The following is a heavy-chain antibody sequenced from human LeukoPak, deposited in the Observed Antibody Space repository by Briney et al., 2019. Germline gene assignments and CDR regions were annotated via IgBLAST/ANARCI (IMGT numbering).Heavy chain of an antibody. D-gene: IGHD1-26*01. V-gene: IGHV3-23*01. Sequence: GGTLRLSCAAAGFTFSSYGMSWVRQAPGKGLEWVSAISGSGGSTYYADSVKGRFTVSRDNSKNTLYLQMNSLRAEDTAVYYCAKLPSGLRSYYFDYWGQGTLVTVSS. CDR1: GFTFSSYG. CDR3: AKLPSGLRSYYFDY. J-gene: IGHJ4*02. CDR2: ISGSGGST.